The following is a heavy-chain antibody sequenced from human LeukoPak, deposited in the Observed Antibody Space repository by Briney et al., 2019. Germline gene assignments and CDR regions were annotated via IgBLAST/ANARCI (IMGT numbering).Heavy chain of an antibody. CDR3: ARDFTMVRGVLDY. J-gene: IGHJ4*02. CDR2: IYYGGST. D-gene: IGHD3-10*01. CDR1: GGSISRSSYY. V-gene: IGHV4-39*07. Sequence: SETLSLTCTVSGGSISRSSYYWGWIRQTPGKGPEWIGSIYYGGSTYYNPSLKSRVTMSVDKSKNQLSLKLRSVTAADTAVFYCARDFTMVRGVLDYWGPGAPVTVSS.